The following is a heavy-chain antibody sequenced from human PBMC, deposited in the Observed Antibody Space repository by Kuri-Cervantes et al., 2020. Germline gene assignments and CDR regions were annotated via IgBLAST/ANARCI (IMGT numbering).Heavy chain of an antibody. CDR3: ARSGQLQELYYYYMDV. CDR2: INPIFGTA. CDR1: GYTFTSYG. V-gene: IGHV1-18*01. D-gene: IGHD5-24*01. J-gene: IGHJ6*03. Sequence: ASVKVSCKASGYTFTSYGISWVRQAPGQGLEWMEWINPIFGTANYAQKFQGRVTMTTDTSTSTAYMELRSLRSDDTAVYYCARSGQLQELYYYYMDVWGKGTTVTVSS.